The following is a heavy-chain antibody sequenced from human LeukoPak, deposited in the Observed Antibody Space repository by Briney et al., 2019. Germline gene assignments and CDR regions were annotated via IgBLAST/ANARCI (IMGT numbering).Heavy chain of an antibody. CDR2: ISGSGGST. CDR3: AKGQRFLEWSDAFDI. D-gene: IGHD3-3*01. Sequence: GGSLRLSCAASGFTFSSYAMSWVRQAPGKGLEWVLAISGSGGSTYYADSVKGRFTISRDNSKNTLYLQMNSLRAEDTAVYYCAKGQRFLEWSDAFDIWGQGTMVTVSS. J-gene: IGHJ3*02. CDR1: GFTFSSYA. V-gene: IGHV3-23*01.